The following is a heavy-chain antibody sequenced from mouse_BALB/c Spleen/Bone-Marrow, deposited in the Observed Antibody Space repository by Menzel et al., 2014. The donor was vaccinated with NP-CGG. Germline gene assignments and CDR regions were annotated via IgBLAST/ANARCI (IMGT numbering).Heavy chain of an antibody. J-gene: IGHJ3*01. Sequence: EVHLVESGGDLVKPGGSLRLSCAASGFTFSDYYMYWIRQTPEKRLEWVATISDGGSYTNYADSVKGRFTISRDNAKNNLYLQMSSLKSEDTAMYYCTRGLGWFGYWGQGTLVTVSA. D-gene: IGHD4-1*01. V-gene: IGHV5-4*02. CDR2: ISDGGSYT. CDR3: TRGLGWFGY. CDR1: GFTFSDYY.